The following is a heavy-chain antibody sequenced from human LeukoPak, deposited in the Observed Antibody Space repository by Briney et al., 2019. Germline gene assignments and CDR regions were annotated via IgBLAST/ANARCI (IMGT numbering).Heavy chain of an antibody. CDR3: ASAHYGDYGGFANLNF. Sequence: GGSLRLSCAASGFTFSSYWMSWVRQAPGKGLEWVANIKQDGSERYYVDSVKGRFTIYRDNAKNSLYLQMNSQRAEDTAVYYCASAHYGDYGGFANLNFWGQGTLVTVSS. D-gene: IGHD4-17*01. CDR1: GFTFSSYW. J-gene: IGHJ4*02. V-gene: IGHV3-7*01. CDR2: IKQDGSER.